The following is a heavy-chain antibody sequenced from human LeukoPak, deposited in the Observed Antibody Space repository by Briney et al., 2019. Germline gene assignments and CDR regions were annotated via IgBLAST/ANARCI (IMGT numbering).Heavy chain of an antibody. CDR1: GGTCSSYG. CDR2: IIPIFGTS. Sequence: SVKVSCKASGGTCSSYGISWVRQAPGQGLEWMGGIIPIFGTSNYAQKFQGRVTITADASTSTAYMELSSLRSEDTAGYYCARTYTSLVVTTAFDIWGQGTMVTVSS. J-gene: IGHJ3*02. CDR3: ARTYTSLVVTTAFDI. V-gene: IGHV1-69*13. D-gene: IGHD3-22*01.